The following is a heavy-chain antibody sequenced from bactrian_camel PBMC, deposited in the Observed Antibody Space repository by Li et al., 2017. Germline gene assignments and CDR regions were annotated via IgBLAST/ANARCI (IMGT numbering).Heavy chain of an antibody. CDR1: GFLFNSAF. V-gene: IGHV3-2*01. CDR2: INGNSKNR. Sequence: HVQLVESGGGLVQPGGSLKLSCTASGFLFNSAFMSWVRQAPGKGLEWVSSINGNSKNRHYSDSVKGRFTISHDGAKNTLYLQLNNTKPEDTGVYYCAARSWFCPEPSYGDGWDSYNSRGQGTQVTVS. J-gene: IGHJ4*01. D-gene: IGHD5*01. CDR3: AARSWFCPEPSYGDGWDSYNS.